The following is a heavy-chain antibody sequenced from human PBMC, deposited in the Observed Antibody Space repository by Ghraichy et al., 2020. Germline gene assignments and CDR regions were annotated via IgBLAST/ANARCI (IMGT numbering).Heavy chain of an antibody. Sequence: RGVVEAPGNGLEWVSSISCSGGSTYYADSVKGRFTISRDNSKNTLYLQMNSLRAEDTAVYYCAKVGIPAAGTFDYWGQGTLIPLSS. CDR2: ISCSGGST. J-gene: IGHJ4*02. V-gene: IGHV3-23*01. D-gene: IGHD6-13*01. CDR3: AKVGIPAAGTFDY.